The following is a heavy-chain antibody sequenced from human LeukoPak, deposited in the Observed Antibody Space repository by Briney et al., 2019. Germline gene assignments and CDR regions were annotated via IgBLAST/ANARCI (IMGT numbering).Heavy chain of an antibody. J-gene: IGHJ5*02. Sequence: SETLSLTCAVYGGFFSGYYWSWIRQPPGKGLEWIGEINHSGSTNYNPSLKGRVTISVDTSKNQFSLKLSSVTAADTAVDYCARGHSSSPNWFDPWGQGILVTVSS. D-gene: IGHD6-13*01. CDR2: INHSGST. CDR3: ARGHSSSPNWFDP. CDR1: GGFFSGYY. V-gene: IGHV4-34*01.